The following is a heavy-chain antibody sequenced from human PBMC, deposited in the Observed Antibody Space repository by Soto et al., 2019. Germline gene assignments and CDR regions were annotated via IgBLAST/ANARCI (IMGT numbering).Heavy chain of an antibody. CDR1: GYTFTSYA. CDR3: AKGGLTLLRGVHGMDV. D-gene: IGHD3-10*01. J-gene: IGHJ6*02. Sequence: QAQLVQSGDGVQKPGASVKVSCKASGYTFTSYAISWVRQAPGQGLEWMGGISGSNGNTNYAQKFQDRVTMTTDTSTSTAYMELRSLRSDDTAVYYCAKGGLTLLRGVHGMDVWGQGTTVTVSS. CDR2: ISGSNGNT. V-gene: IGHV1-18*01.